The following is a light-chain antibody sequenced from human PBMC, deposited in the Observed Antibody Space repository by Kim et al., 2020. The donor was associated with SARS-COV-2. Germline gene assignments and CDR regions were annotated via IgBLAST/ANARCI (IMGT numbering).Light chain of an antibody. Sequence: GSPEQTASITCAGDKLGDKYACWYQQKPGQSPVLVIYQDSKRPSGIPERFSGSNSGNTATLTISGTQAMDEADYYCQAWDSSTAVFGGGTQLTV. CDR3: QAWDSSTAV. CDR1: KLGDKY. V-gene: IGLV3-1*01. CDR2: QDS. J-gene: IGLJ2*01.